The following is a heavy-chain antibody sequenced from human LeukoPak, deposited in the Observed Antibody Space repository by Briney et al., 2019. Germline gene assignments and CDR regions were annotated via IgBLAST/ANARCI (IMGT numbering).Heavy chain of an antibody. J-gene: IGHJ4*02. Sequence: ASVKVSCKASGYTFTSYGISWVRQAPGQGLEWMGWISAYNGNTNYAQKLQGRVTMATDTSTSTAYMELRSLRSDDTAVYYCARVRYSGYELPENDYWGQGTLVTVSS. CDR3: ARVRYSGYELPENDY. CDR2: ISAYNGNT. CDR1: GYTFTSYG. D-gene: IGHD5-12*01. V-gene: IGHV1-18*01.